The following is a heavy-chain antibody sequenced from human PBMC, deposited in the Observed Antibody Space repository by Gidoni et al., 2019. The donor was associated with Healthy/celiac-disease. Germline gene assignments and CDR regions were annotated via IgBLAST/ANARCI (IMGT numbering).Heavy chain of an antibody. CDR1: GGSFSGYY. V-gene: IGHV4-34*01. CDR2: INHSGST. CDR3: AKFPGSSSWNNWFDP. Sequence: QVQLQQWGAGLLKPSETLSLTCAVHGGSFSGYYWSWIRQPPGKGLEWIGEINHSGSTNYNPSLKSRVTISVDTSKNQFSLKLSSVTAADTAVYYCAKFPGSSSWNNWFDPWGQGTLVTVSS. D-gene: IGHD6-13*01. J-gene: IGHJ5*02.